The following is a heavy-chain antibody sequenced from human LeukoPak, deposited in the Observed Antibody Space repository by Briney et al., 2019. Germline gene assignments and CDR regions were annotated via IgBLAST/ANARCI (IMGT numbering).Heavy chain of an antibody. V-gene: IGHV3-23*01. D-gene: IGHD1-1*01. Sequence: QPGGSLRLSCAASGFIFRSYAMSWVRQTPGKGLEWVTFISVRGDTTQYADSVKGRFTISRDNSKNTLYLQMNSLRAEDTAVYYCAREGTGTAVDYWGQGTLVTVSS. J-gene: IGHJ4*02. CDR1: GFIFRSYA. CDR2: ISVRGDTT. CDR3: AREGTGTAVDY.